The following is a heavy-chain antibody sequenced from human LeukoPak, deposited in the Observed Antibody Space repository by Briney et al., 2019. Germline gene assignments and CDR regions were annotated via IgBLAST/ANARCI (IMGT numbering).Heavy chain of an antibody. J-gene: IGHJ4*02. CDR1: GFTFDDYA. CDR3: ARNPGAAAGTFDY. D-gene: IGHD6-13*01. V-gene: IGHV3-20*01. Sequence: GRSLRLSCAASGFTFDDYAMHWVRQAPGKGLEWVSGINWNGGSTGYADSVKGRFTISRDNAKNSLYLQMNSLRAEDTALYHCARNPGAAAGTFDYWGQGTLVTVSS. CDR2: INWNGGST.